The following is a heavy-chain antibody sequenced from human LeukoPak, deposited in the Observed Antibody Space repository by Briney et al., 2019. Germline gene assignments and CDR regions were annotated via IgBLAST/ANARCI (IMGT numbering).Heavy chain of an antibody. CDR2: ISYDGSNK. Sequence: PGGSLRLSCAASGFTFSSYAMHWVRQAPGKGLEWVAVISYDGSNKYYADSVKGRFTISRDNSKNTLYLQMNSLRAEDTAVYYCAKDSDYYDSSGYPDYWGQGTLVTVSS. CDR1: GFTFSSYA. V-gene: IGHV3-30*04. CDR3: AKDSDYYDSSGYPDY. J-gene: IGHJ4*02. D-gene: IGHD3-22*01.